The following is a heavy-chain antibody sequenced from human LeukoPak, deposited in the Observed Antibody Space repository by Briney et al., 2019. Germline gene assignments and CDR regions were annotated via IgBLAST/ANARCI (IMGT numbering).Heavy chain of an antibody. Sequence: GGSLRLSCAASGFTSSSYGMSWVRQAPGKGLEWVSAISGSGGSTYYADSVKGRFTISRDNAKNSLYLQMNSLRAEDTAVYYCARDLDPFDYWGQGTLVTVSS. CDR1: GFTSSSYG. CDR3: ARDLDPFDY. V-gene: IGHV3-23*01. CDR2: ISGSGGST. D-gene: IGHD1-1*01. J-gene: IGHJ4*02.